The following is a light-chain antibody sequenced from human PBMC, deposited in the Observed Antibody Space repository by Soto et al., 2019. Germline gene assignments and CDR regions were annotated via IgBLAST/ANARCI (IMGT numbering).Light chain of an antibody. J-gene: IGKJ4*01. CDR1: QSLLHSNGYNY. CDR3: QQYDNLPPT. CDR2: DAS. Sequence: MTQSPLSLPVTPGEPASISCRSSQSLLHSNGYNYLNWYQQKPGKAPKLLIYDASNLETGVPSRFSGSGSGTDFTFTISSLQPEDIATYYCQQYDNLPPTFGGGTKVDIK. V-gene: IGKV1-33*01.